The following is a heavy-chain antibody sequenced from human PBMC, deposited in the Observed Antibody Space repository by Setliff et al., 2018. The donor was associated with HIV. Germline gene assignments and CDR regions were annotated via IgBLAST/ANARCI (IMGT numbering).Heavy chain of an antibody. D-gene: IGHD3-22*01. CDR1: GGTFSSYP. CDR2: IIPIFGTT. J-gene: IGHJ3*02. Sequence: GASVKVSCKASGGTFSSYPISWVRQAPGQGLEWMGGIIPIFGTTHYAQKFQGRVTMTTDTSTSTAYMELRSLRSDDTAVYYCARDDPLYYDSSGYYYVVAFDIWGQGTMVTVSS. CDR3: ARDDPLYYDSSGYYYVVAFDI. V-gene: IGHV1-69*05.